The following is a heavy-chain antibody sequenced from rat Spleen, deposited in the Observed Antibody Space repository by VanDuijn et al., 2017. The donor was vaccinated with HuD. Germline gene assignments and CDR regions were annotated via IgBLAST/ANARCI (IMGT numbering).Heavy chain of an antibody. CDR2: IWGNGNT. CDR1: GFSLSSSH. V-gene: IGHV2S61*01. D-gene: IGHD1-1*01. Sequence: QVQLKESGPGLVQPSQTLSLTCTVSGFSLSSSHVTWVRQPPGKGLEWMGVIWGNGNTNYNSDLKSRLSISRDTAKSQVFLKMNNLQTEDTAMYFCARSGSGDYWVPGVMVTVSS. CDR3: ARSGSGDY. J-gene: IGHJ2*01.